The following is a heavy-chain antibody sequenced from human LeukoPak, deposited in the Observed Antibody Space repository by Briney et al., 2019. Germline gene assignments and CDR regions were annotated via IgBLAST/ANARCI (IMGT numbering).Heavy chain of an antibody. CDR3: AKGEPGPFDL. CDR1: GFTFSSYG. Sequence: GGSLRLSCAASGFTFSSYGMHWVRQAPGKGLEWVAVISYDGSNKYYADSVKGRFTISRDNSKNTLYLQMNSLGAEDTAVYYCAKGEPGPFDLWGRGTLVTVSS. V-gene: IGHV3-30*18. J-gene: IGHJ2*01. CDR2: ISYDGSNK.